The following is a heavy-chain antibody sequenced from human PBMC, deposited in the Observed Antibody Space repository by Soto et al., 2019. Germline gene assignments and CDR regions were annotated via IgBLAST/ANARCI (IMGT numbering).Heavy chain of an antibody. CDR2: SYHSGST. CDR1: GGSYY. V-gene: IGHV4-59*13. D-gene: IGHD3-22*01. Sequence: TSETLSLTCTISGGSYYWSWIRQPPGKGLEWLGYSYHSGSTNYNPSLKSRVTISVDTSNYTISLKLTSVTAADTAVYYCAKSPPDSSGYYLDWGQGPLVTVSS. CDR3: AKSPPDSSGYYLD. J-gene: IGHJ1*01.